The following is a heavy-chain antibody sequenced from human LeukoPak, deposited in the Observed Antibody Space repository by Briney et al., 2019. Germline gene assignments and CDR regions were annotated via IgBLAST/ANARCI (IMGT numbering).Heavy chain of an antibody. D-gene: IGHD4-17*01. CDR3: ARFLYGDSASYFGY. J-gene: IGHJ4*02. V-gene: IGHV2-70*01. CDR2: IDWDDDK. CDR1: GFSLSTSGMC. Sequence: ESGPTLVNPTQTLTLTCTFSGFSLSTSGMCVSWIRQPPGKALEWLALIDWDDDKYYSTSLKTRLTISKDTSKNQVVLTVTNMDPVDTARYYCARFLYGDSASYFGYWGQGTLVIVSS.